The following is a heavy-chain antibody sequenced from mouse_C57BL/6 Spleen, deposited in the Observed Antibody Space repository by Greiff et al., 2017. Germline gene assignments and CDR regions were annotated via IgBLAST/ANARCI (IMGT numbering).Heavy chain of an antibody. CDR3: ARSSSPWYFDV. Sequence: VKLQQPGAELVMPGASVKLSCKASGYTFTSYWMHWVKQRPGQGLEWIGEIDPSDSYTNYNQKFKGKSTLTVDKSSSPAYMPLSSLTSEDSAVYYCARSSSPWYFDVWGTGTTVTVSS. V-gene: IGHV1-69*01. CDR2: IDPSDSYT. J-gene: IGHJ1*03. D-gene: IGHD1-1*01. CDR1: GYTFTSYW.